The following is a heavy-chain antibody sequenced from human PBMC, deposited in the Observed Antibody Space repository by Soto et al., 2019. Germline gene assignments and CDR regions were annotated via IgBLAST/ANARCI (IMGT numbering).Heavy chain of an antibody. V-gene: IGHV3-9*01. CDR3: AKDMGPYSSSDPFDP. J-gene: IGHJ5*02. Sequence: EVQLVESGGGLVQPGRSLRLSCAASGFTFDDYAMHWVRQAPGKGLEWVSGISWNSGSIGYADSVKGRFTISRDNAKNSLYLQMNSLRAEDTALYYCAKDMGPYSSSDPFDPWGQGTLVTVSS. CDR2: ISWNSGSI. CDR1: GFTFDDYA. D-gene: IGHD6-6*01.